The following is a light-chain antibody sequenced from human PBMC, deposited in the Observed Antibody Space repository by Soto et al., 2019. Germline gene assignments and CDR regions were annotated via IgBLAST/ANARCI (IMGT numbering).Light chain of an antibody. V-gene: IGKV1-39*01. J-gene: IGKJ2*01. CDR1: QRISSY. Sequence: DIQMTQSPSSMSASVGDRVTITCRASQRISSYLNWYQQKPGKAPKLLIHAASSLQSGVPSRFSGSGSGTDFTRTISSLPPEDFATYYCQQSYSTLVYTWCKGTNLEIK. CDR3: QQSYSTLVYT. CDR2: AAS.